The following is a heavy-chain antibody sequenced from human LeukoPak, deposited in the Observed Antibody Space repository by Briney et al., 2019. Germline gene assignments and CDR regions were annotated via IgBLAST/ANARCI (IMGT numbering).Heavy chain of an antibody. CDR1: GYTFTCYA. V-gene: IGHV1-8*01. CDR3: ARGNYYDSSASDY. D-gene: IGHD3-22*01. J-gene: IGHJ4*02. Sequence: ASVKVSCKGCGYTFTCYAINWVRQAPGQGLEWMGWMNPNSGNTGYAQKFQGRVTMTRNTSISTAYMELSSLTSEDTAVYYCARGNYYDSSASDYWGQGTLVTVP. CDR2: MNPNSGNT.